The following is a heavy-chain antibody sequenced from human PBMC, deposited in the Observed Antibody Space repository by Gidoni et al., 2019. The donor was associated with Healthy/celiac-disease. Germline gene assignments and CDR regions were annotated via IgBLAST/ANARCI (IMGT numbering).Heavy chain of an antibody. V-gene: IGHV4-4*02. D-gene: IGHD2-2*01. J-gene: IGHJ4*02. CDR3: ESRQLALGY. CDR2: IYHSGRT. Sequence: HVHLQESGPGLVKPSGTLSLTFAVSGGSISSSNWWSWVRKPPGKGLEWIGEIYHSGRTNYNPSIKSRVTISVDKSKNQFSLKLSAVTAADTAVYYCESRQLALGYWGQGTLVTVSS. CDR1: GGSISSSNW.